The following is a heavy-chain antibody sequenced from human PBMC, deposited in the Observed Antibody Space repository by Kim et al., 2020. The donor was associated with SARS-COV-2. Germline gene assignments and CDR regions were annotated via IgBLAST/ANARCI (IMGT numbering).Heavy chain of an antibody. V-gene: IGHV4-39*01. J-gene: IGHJ4*02. Sequence: SETLSLTCTVSGGSISSSSYYWGWIRQPPGKWLEWIGSIYYSGSTYYNPSLKRRVTISVDTSKNQFSLKLSSVTAADTAVYYCARQLYYYGSGSYYPDYWGQGTLVTVSS. CDR1: GGSISSSSYY. D-gene: IGHD3-10*01. CDR3: ARQLYYYGSGSYYPDY. CDR2: IYYSGST.